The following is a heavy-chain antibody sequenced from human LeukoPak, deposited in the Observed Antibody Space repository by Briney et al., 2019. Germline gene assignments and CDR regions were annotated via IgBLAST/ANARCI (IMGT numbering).Heavy chain of an antibody. CDR1: GGSISSYY. Sequence: SETLSLTCTVSGGSISSYYWSWIRQPPGKGLEWIAYIYYRGSTNHHPSLKSRVTISVDTSKNQFSLKLTSVTAADTAMYYCAGLTTLTPHKFDCWGQGTLVAVSS. V-gene: IGHV4-59*01. D-gene: IGHD4-17*01. J-gene: IGHJ4*02. CDR2: IYYRGST. CDR3: AGLTTLTPHKFDC.